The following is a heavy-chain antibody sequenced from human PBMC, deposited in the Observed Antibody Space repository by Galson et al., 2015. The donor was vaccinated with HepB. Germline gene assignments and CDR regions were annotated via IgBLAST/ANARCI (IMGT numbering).Heavy chain of an antibody. CDR3: ARDSRRYCSGGSCSGADNWFDP. J-gene: IGHJ5*02. D-gene: IGHD2-15*01. Sequence: SVKVSCKASGYTFTSYGISWVRQAPGQGLEWMGWISAYNGNTNYAQKLQGRVTMTTDTSTSTAYMELRSLRSDDTAVYYCARDSRRYCSGGSCSGADNWFDPWGQGTLVTVSS. CDR1: GYTFTSYG. V-gene: IGHV1-18*04. CDR2: ISAYNGNT.